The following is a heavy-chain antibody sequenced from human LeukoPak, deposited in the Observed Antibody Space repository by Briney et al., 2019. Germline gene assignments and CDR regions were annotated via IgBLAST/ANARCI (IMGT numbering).Heavy chain of an antibody. CDR2: IYTSGST. J-gene: IGHJ6*03. Sequence: PSETLSLTCTVSGGSISSYYWSWIRQPPGKGLEWIGYIYTSGSTNYNPSLKSRVTISVNTSKNRFSLKLSSVTAADTAVYYCARHGLGKRGYSGYMDVWGKGTTVTVSS. CDR3: ARHGLGKRGYSGYMDV. V-gene: IGHV4-4*09. D-gene: IGHD3-22*01. CDR1: GGSISSYY.